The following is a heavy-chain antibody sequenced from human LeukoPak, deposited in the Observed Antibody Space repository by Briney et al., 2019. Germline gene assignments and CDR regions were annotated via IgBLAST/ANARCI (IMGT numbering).Heavy chain of an antibody. V-gene: IGHV4-34*09. D-gene: IGHD5-24*01. CDR2: IYYSGST. Sequence: SETLSLTCAVYGGSFSGYYWSWIRQPPGKGLEWIGYIYYSGSTHYNPSLKSRVTISVDTSKNQFSLKLSSVTAADTAVYYCAREIITSPHYFDYWGQGTLVTVSS. CDR3: AREIITSPHYFDY. CDR1: GGSFSGYY. J-gene: IGHJ4*02.